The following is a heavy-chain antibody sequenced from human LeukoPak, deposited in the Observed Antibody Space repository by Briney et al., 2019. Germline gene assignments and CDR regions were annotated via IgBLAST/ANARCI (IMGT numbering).Heavy chain of an antibody. CDR2: INPSGGST. Sequence: ASLKVSCTASGYTFTSYYIHWVRQAPGQGLEWMGIINPSGGSTTYAQKFQGRVTITRDTPTSTVYMVLSSLRSEDTAVYYCARDRYSISSLYDFWGQGTLVTVSS. CDR1: GYTFTSYY. D-gene: IGHD6-6*01. V-gene: IGHV1-46*01. CDR3: ARDRYSISSLYDF. J-gene: IGHJ4*02.